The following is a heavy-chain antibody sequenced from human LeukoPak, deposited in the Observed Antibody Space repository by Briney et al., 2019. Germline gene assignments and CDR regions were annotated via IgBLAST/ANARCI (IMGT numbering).Heavy chain of an antibody. D-gene: IGHD3-9*01. J-gene: IGHJ5*02. V-gene: IGHV3-48*02. CDR1: GFTFSTYS. CDR3: ARALRSTGNWFDP. CDR2: ISASSSTM. Sequence: GGSLRLSCAASGFTFSTYSMNWVRQAPGKGVEGASYISASSSTMYYADSVKGRFTVSRDNAKNSLYLQMNSLRDDDTALYYCARALRSTGNWFDPWGQGTLVTVSS.